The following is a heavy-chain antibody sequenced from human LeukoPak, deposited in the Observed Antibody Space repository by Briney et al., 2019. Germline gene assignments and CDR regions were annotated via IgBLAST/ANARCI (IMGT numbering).Heavy chain of an antibody. D-gene: IGHD5-24*01. CDR2: INPSGGST. CDR1: GGTFSSYA. J-gene: IGHJ4*02. V-gene: IGHV1-46*01. Sequence: GSSVKVSCXASGGTFSSYAISWVRQAPGQGLEWMGIINPSGGSTSYAQKFQGRVTMTRDTSTSTVYMELSSLRSEDTAVYYCARSEFPDGLQLRDYWGQGTLVTVSS. CDR3: ARSEFPDGLQLRDY.